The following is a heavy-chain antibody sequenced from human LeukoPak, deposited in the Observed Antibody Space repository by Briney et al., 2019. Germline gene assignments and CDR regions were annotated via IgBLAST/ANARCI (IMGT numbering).Heavy chain of an antibody. V-gene: IGHV4-59*01. CDR1: GGSISSYY. Sequence: SETLSLTCTVSGGSISSYYWSWIRQPPGKGLEWIGYIYYSGSTNYNPSLKSRVTISVDTSKNQFSLKLSSVTAADTAVYYCARVELPRGYYFDYWGQGTLVTVPS. D-gene: IGHD1-26*01. J-gene: IGHJ4*02. CDR2: IYYSGST. CDR3: ARVELPRGYYFDY.